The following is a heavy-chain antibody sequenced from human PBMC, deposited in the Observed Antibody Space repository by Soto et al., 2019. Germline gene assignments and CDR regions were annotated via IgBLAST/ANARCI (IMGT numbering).Heavy chain of an antibody. D-gene: IGHD6-13*01. Sequence: QVQLVQSGAEVRNPGSSVKVSCKASGDKFSSYTISWVRQAPGQGLEWRGRIVSVAGVPIYAQIFQGRITITEDSSSSTAYMELTSLTSDDTAVYYCAREPSIAAVGIPLYSYYYMDVWGEGTAVTVSS. CDR1: GDKFSSYT. CDR2: IVSVAGVP. V-gene: IGHV1-69*08. J-gene: IGHJ6*03. CDR3: AREPSIAAVGIPLYSYYYMDV.